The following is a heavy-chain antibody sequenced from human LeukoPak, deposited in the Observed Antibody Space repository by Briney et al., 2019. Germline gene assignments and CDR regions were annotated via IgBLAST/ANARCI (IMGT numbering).Heavy chain of an antibody. J-gene: IGHJ2*01. D-gene: IGHD3-16*01. CDR2: INSSGIII. CDR3: ARAPNNTDYSAGYWYFDL. Sequence: GGSLRLSCAASGFTFSTYSMNWVRQAPGKGLEWVSYINSSGIIIYYADSVKGRFTISRDNAKNSLYLQMNSLRAEDTAVYYCARAPNNTDYSAGYWYFDLWGRGTLVTVSS. CDR1: GFTFSTYS. V-gene: IGHV3-48*04.